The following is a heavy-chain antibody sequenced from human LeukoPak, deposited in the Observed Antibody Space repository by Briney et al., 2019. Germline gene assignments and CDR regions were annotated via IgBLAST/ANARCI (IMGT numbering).Heavy chain of an antibody. Sequence: SETLSLTCAVYGGTFSGYYWSWIRQPPGKRLEWIGEINHSGSTNYNPSLKSRVTISVDTSKNQFSLKLSSVTAADTAVYYCARRAPRGYCTGGVCYFNWFDPWGQGTLVTVSS. CDR3: ARRAPRGYCTGGVCYFNWFDP. CDR1: GGTFSGYY. J-gene: IGHJ5*02. D-gene: IGHD2-8*02. V-gene: IGHV4-34*01. CDR2: INHSGST.